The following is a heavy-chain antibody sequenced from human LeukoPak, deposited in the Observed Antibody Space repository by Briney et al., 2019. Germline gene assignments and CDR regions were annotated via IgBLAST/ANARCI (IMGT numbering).Heavy chain of an antibody. CDR3: ANGEYSSSSGAFDI. V-gene: IGHV3-21*01. J-gene: IGHJ3*02. CDR1: GFTFSSYS. CDR2: ISSSSSYI. Sequence: PGGSLRLSCAASGFTFSSYSMNWVRQAPGKRLEWVSSISSSSSYIYYADSVKGRFTISRDNAKNSLYLHMNSLRAEDTAVYYCANGEYSSSSGAFDIWGQGTMVTVSS. D-gene: IGHD6-6*01.